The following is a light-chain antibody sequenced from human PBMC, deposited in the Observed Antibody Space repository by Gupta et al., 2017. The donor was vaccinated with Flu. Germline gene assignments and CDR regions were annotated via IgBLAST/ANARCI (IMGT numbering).Light chain of an antibody. CDR1: QSSNSY. J-gene: IGKJ2*03. V-gene: IGKV1-39*01. CDR2: AAT. Sequence: QMSPSPSSLSASGGDRVTITCRASQSSNSYVDWYQLKPGNAPKLLVFAATSLQSGVPSRRSGSGAGKYFTRTTRRLQPEYFATYDLPQNYSTVVSFGKGIKVEIK. CDR3: PQNYSTVVS.